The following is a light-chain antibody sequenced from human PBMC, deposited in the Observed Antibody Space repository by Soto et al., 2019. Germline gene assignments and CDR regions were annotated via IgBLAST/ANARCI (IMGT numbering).Light chain of an antibody. V-gene: IGKV3-15*01. CDR2: RTS. CDR1: QSVRSN. J-gene: IGKJ4*01. Sequence: EMAMRQSPATLSVSQGERATHSCRASQSVRSNLAWYQQQPCQAPWLLMLRTSSRATGCPARFRGSGSGTEFNLTTSSLQSADVGVYYCRQYNSWPRATFGGGTKVDI. CDR3: RQYNSWPRAT.